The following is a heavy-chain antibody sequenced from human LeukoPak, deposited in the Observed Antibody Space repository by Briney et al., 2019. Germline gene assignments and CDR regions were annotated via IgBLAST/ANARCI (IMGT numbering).Heavy chain of an antibody. Sequence: SVKVSCKASGGTFSSYAISWVRQAPGQGLEWMGGIIPIFGTANYAQKFQGRVTITADESTSTAYMELSSLRSEGTAVYYCARHYDILTGYGFLAFDIWGQGTMVTVSS. V-gene: IGHV1-69*13. CDR2: IIPIFGTA. CDR3: ARHYDILTGYGFLAFDI. D-gene: IGHD3-9*01. J-gene: IGHJ3*02. CDR1: GGTFSSYA.